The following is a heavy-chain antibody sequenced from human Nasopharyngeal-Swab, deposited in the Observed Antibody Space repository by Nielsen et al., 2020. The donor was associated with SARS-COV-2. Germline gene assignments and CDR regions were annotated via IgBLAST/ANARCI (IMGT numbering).Heavy chain of an antibody. Sequence: GESLKISCAASGFTFSSYAMSWVRQAPGKGLGWVSVIYSGGSSTYYADSVKGRFTISRDNSKNTLYLQMNSLRAEDTAVYYCAKVGYSSGWTGGYFDYWGQGTLVTVSS. J-gene: IGHJ4*02. D-gene: IGHD6-19*01. CDR2: IYSGGSST. CDR1: GFTFSSYA. CDR3: AKVGYSSGWTGGYFDY. V-gene: IGHV3-23*03.